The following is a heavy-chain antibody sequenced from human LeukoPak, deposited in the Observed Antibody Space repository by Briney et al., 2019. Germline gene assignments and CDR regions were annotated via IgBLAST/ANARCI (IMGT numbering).Heavy chain of an antibody. Sequence: GGSLRLSCAASGFTFSSYAMSWIRQAPGKGLEWVSAISGSGGSTYYADSVKGRFTISRDNSKNTLYLQMNSLRAEDTAVYYCAKGGSYGFWFDYWGQGTLVTVSS. CDR1: GFTFSSYA. J-gene: IGHJ4*02. D-gene: IGHD5-18*01. V-gene: IGHV3-23*01. CDR2: ISGSGGST. CDR3: AKGGSYGFWFDY.